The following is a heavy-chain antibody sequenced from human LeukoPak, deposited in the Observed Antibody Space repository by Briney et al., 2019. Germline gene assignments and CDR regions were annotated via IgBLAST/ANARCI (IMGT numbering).Heavy chain of an antibody. D-gene: IGHD1-26*01. CDR1: GFTFSTFG. Sequence: GGSLRLSCAASGFTFSTFGMQWVRQVPGKGLEWVSYISGSSDSIKYAESVKGRLTNSRDNAKNSLYLHLNSLRAEDTAVYYCGKSRIGFSGLVDLWGQGTLVTVSS. CDR2: ISGSSDSI. CDR3: GKSRIGFSGLVDL. J-gene: IGHJ5*02. V-gene: IGHV3-48*04.